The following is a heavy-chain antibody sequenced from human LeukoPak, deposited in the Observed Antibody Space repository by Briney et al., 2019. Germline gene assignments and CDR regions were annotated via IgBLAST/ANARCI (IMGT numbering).Heavy chain of an antibody. Sequence: PSETLSLTCTVSGYSISSGYYWGWIRQPPGKGREWIGSIYHSGSTYYNPSLKSRVTISVDTSKNQFSLKLSSVTAADTAVYYCARAQRGYSDAFDIWGQGTMVTVSS. D-gene: IGHD5-18*01. V-gene: IGHV4-38-2*02. J-gene: IGHJ3*02. CDR2: IYHSGST. CDR3: ARAQRGYSDAFDI. CDR1: GYSISSGYY.